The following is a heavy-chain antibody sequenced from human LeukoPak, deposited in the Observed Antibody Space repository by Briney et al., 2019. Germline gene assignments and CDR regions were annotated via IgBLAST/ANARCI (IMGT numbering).Heavy chain of an antibody. D-gene: IGHD6-19*01. Sequence: GASVKVSCKASGYTFTSYGISWVRQAPGQGLEWMGWMNPNNGNTDYAQKFQGRVTLTRNTSISTAYMELSSLRSEDTAVYYCTRGGPVAGTHKYFQHWGQGTLVTVSS. CDR1: GYTFTSYG. CDR3: TRGGPVAGTHKYFQH. CDR2: MNPNNGNT. J-gene: IGHJ1*01. V-gene: IGHV1-8*02.